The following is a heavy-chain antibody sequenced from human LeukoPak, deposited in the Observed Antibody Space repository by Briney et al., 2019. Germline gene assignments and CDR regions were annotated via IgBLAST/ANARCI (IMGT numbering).Heavy chain of an antibody. V-gene: IGHV4-59*08. J-gene: IGHJ4*02. Sequence: SETLSLTCNVSGGSISSYYWSWIRQPPGKGLEWIGYIYYSGNTNYNPSLKSRVTISADTSKNQFSLKLSSVTAADTAMYYCARQRDDALSYFDYWGQGTLVTVSS. CDR2: IYYSGNT. CDR1: GGSISSYY. D-gene: IGHD5-24*01. CDR3: ARQRDDALSYFDY.